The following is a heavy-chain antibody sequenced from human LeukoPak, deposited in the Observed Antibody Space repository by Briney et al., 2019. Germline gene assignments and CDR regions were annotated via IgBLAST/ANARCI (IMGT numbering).Heavy chain of an antibody. CDR3: ARGRLEDSSGYYASLDIYNWFDP. CDR1: GGSISSGGYS. CDR2: IYYSGST. V-gene: IGHV4-31*03. J-gene: IGHJ5*02. Sequence: SQTLSLTCTVSGGSISSGGYSWSWIRQHPGRGLEWIGYIYYSGSTYYNPSLKSRVTISVDTSKNQFSLKLSSVTAADTAVYYCARGRLEDSSGYYASLDIYNWFDPWGQGTLVTVSS. D-gene: IGHD3-22*01.